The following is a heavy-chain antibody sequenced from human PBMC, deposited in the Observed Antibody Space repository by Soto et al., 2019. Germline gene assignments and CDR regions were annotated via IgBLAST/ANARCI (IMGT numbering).Heavy chain of an antibody. CDR2: ISGSSSYI. CDR1: GFTFSSYS. CDR3: ARGPGEMATTTGDY. D-gene: IGHD3-16*01. V-gene: IGHV3-21*01. Sequence: PGGSLRLSCAASGFTFSSYSMNWVRQAPGKGLEWVSSISGSSSYIYYADSVKGRFTISRDNAKNSLYLQMNSLRAEDTAVYYCARGPGEMATTTGDYWGQGTLVTVSS. J-gene: IGHJ4*02.